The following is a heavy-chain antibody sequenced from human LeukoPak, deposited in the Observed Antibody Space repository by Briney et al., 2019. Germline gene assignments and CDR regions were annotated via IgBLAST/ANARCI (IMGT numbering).Heavy chain of an antibody. J-gene: IGHJ5*02. CDR2: IYYSGST. CDR1: GGSISSSSYY. CDR3: ARRYSSSSGWFDP. D-gene: IGHD6-6*01. Sequence: SETLSLTCTVSGGSISSSSYYWGWIRQPPGKGLEWIGSIYYSGSTYYNPSLKSRVTISVDTSENQFSLKLSSVTAADTAVYYCARRYSSSSGWFDPWGQGTLVTVSS. V-gene: IGHV4-39*01.